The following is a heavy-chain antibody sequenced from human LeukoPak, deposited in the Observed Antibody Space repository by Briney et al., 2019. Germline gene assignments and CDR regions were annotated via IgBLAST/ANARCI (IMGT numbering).Heavy chain of an antibody. CDR3: ARDGYYDSSGYYYSGMVDV. V-gene: IGHV4-59*01. J-gene: IGHJ6*04. D-gene: IGHD3-22*01. CDR1: GGSISSYY. CDR2: IYYSGST. Sequence: SETLSLTCTVSGGSISSYYWSWIRQPPGKGLEWIGYIYYSGSTNYNPSLKSRVTISVDTSKNQFSLKLSSVTAADTAVYYCARDGYYDSSGYYYSGMVDVWGKGTTVTISS.